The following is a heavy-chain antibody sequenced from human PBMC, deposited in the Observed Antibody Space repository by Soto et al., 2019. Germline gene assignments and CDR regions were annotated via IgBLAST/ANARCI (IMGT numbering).Heavy chain of an antibody. Sequence: EVQLVESGGGLVQPGGSLRLSCAASGFTVSSNYMSWVRQAPGKGLEWVSVIYSGGSTYYADSVKGRFTISRDNSKNTLYLQMNSLRAEDTAVYYCAVSSTRGVNYYYYYMDVWGKGTTVTVSS. CDR2: IYSGGST. CDR3: AVSSTRGVNYYYYYMDV. D-gene: IGHD3-10*01. J-gene: IGHJ6*03. CDR1: GFTVSSNY. V-gene: IGHV3-66*01.